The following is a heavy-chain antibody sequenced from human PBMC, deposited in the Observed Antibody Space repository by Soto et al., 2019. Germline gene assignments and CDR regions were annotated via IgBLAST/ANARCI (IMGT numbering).Heavy chain of an antibody. CDR2: IYYSGST. CDR1: GGSISSSSYY. V-gene: IGHV4-39*01. Sequence: SETLSLTCTVSGGSISSSSYYWGWIRQPPGKGLEWIGSIYYSGSTYYNPSLKSRVTISVDTSKNQFSLKLSSVTAADTAVYYCARLPYYDFWSGYYTHYYYYMDVWGKGTTVTVSS. CDR3: ARLPYYDFWSGYYTHYYYYMDV. J-gene: IGHJ6*03. D-gene: IGHD3-3*01.